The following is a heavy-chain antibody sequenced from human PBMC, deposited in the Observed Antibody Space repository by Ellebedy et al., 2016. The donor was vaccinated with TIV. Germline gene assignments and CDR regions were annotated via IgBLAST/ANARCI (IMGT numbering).Heavy chain of an antibody. CDR2: IIPIFGTA. Sequence: ASVKVSCKASGYTFTGYYMHWVRQAPGQGLEWMGGIIPIFGTANYAQKFQGRVTITADESTSTAYMELSSPRSEDTAVYYCARGDYYDSRNLDYWGQGTLVTVSS. CDR3: ARGDYYDSRNLDY. V-gene: IGHV1-69*13. J-gene: IGHJ4*02. D-gene: IGHD3-22*01. CDR1: GYTFTGYY.